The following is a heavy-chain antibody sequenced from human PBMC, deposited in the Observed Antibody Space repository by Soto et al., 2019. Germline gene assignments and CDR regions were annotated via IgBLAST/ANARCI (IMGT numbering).Heavy chain of an antibody. CDR3: ARDGAGGSRHFDY. V-gene: IGHV1-69*08. J-gene: IGHJ4*02. Sequence: QVQLVQSGAEVKKPGSSVKVSCKASGGTFSSYTISWVRQAPGQGLEWMGRIIPILGIANYAQKFQGRVTITADKSTSTAYMELSSLRSEDTAVYYCARDGAGGSRHFDYWGQGTLVTVSS. D-gene: IGHD2-15*01. CDR2: IIPILGIA. CDR1: GGTFSSYT.